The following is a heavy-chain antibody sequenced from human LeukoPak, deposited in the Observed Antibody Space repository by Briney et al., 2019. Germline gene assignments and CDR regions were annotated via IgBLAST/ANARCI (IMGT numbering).Heavy chain of an antibody. CDR1: GFTFSSYA. CDR2: ISGSGGST. D-gene: IGHD4-11*01. J-gene: IGHJ4*02. CDR3: AKAGDYSNYYFDY. Sequence: GGSLRLSCAASGFTFSSYAMSWVRQAPGKGLEWVSAISGSGGSTYYADSVKGRFTISRDNSKNTLYLQMNNLRAEDTAVYYCAKAGDYSNYYFDYWGQGTLVTVSS. V-gene: IGHV3-23*01.